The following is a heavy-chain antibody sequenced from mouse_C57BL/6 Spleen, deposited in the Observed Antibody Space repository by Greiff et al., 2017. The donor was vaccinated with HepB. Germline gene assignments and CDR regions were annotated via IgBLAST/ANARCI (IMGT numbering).Heavy chain of an antibody. CDR1: GFSFTSYG. D-gene: IGHD1-1*01. CDR3: AKKGIYYGSSYWYFDV. V-gene: IGHV2-5*01. Sequence: QVQLQQSGPGLVQPSQSLSITCTVSGFSFTSYGVHWVRQSPGKGLEWLGVIWRGGSTDYNAAFMSRLSITKDNSKSQVFFKMNSQQADDTAIYYCAKKGIYYGSSYWYFDVWGTGTTVTVSS. CDR2: IWRGGST. J-gene: IGHJ1*03.